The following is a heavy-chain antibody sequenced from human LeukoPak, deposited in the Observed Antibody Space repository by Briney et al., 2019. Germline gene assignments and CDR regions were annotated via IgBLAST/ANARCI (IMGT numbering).Heavy chain of an antibody. Sequence: GGSLRLSCAASGFIFSHYGMNWVRQAPGKGLEWVSAITSSGGTTYYADSVKGRFTSSRDNSKNTLYLQMNSLRVEDTAVYYCAKLNDYGHYESDYWGQGTLVTVSS. J-gene: IGHJ4*02. CDR3: AKLNDYGHYESDY. CDR1: GFIFSHYG. D-gene: IGHD4-17*01. CDR2: ITSSGGTT. V-gene: IGHV3-23*01.